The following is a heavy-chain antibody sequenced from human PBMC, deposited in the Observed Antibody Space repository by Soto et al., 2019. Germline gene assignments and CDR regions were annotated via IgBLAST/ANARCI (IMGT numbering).Heavy chain of an antibody. CDR1: GFTFSNFF. J-gene: IGHJ3*01. D-gene: IGHD4-17*01. V-gene: IGHV3-23*01. Sequence: EVQLLEPGGGLVQPGGSLRLSCAASGFTFSNFFMSWVRQAPGKGLDWVSGIGANGGGTYYADSVKGRFIVSRDNSKNTLYLPMNSLRAEDTAVYYCARDPNGDYLGAFDFWGQRTMVTVSS. CDR2: IGANGGGT. CDR3: ARDPNGDYLGAFDF.